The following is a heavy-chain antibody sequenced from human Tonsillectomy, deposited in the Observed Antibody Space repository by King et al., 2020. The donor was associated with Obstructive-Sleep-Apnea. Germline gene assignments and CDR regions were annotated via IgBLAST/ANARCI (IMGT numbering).Heavy chain of an antibody. J-gene: IGHJ4*02. CDR2: IRSKAYGGTT. CDR1: GLTFGDYA. D-gene: IGHD3-9*01. Sequence: VQLVESGGGLVQPGRSLRLSCTASGLTFGDYAMNWFRQAPGKGLEWVGFIRSKAYGGTTEYAASVKGRFTISRDDSKSIAYLQMNSLKTEDTAVYYCTARYFDLSSIDHWGQGTLVTVSS. CDR3: TARYFDLSSIDH. V-gene: IGHV3-49*03.